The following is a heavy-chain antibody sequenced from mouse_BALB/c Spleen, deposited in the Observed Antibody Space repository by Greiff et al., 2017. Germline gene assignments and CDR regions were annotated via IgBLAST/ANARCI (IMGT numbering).Heavy chain of an antibody. V-gene: IGHV5-17*02. CDR2: ISSGSSTI. D-gene: IGHD2-1*01. J-gene: IGHJ4*01. CDR3: ARGAYGNYAMDY. CDR1: GFTFSSFG. Sequence: EVQGVESGGGLVQPGGSRKLSCAASGFTFSSFGMHWVRQAPEKGLEWVAYISSGSSTIYYADTVKGRFTISRDNPKNTLFLQMTSLRSEDTAMYYCARGAYGNYAMDYWGQGTSVTVSS.